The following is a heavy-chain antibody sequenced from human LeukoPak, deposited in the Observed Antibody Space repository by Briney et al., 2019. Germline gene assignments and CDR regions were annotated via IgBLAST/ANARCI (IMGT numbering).Heavy chain of an antibody. CDR1: GGSISSSSYY. V-gene: IGHV4-39*01. CDR2: IYYSGST. Sequence: KPSETLSLTCTVSGGSISSSSYYWGWIRQPPGKGLEWIGSIYYSGSTYYNPSLKSRVTISVDTSKNQFSLKLSSVTAADTAVYYCARALPKLGYCSSTSCYAVYFDYWGQGTLVTVSS. CDR3: ARALPKLGYCSSTSCYAVYFDY. D-gene: IGHD2-2*01. J-gene: IGHJ4*02.